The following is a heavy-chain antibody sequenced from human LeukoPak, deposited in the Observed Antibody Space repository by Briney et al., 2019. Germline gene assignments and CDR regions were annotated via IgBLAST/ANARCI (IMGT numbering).Heavy chain of an antibody. CDR1: GGSISSSSDY. Sequence: PSETLSLTCTVAGGSISSSSDYWGWIRQPPGKGLEWLGSIYYSGITYYNPSLKSRVTISVDTSKNQFSLKLSSVTAADTAVYYCARRSDYYSPFDYWGQGTLVTVSS. D-gene: IGHD3-22*01. J-gene: IGHJ4*02. CDR3: ARRSDYYSPFDY. V-gene: IGHV4-39*01. CDR2: IYYSGIT.